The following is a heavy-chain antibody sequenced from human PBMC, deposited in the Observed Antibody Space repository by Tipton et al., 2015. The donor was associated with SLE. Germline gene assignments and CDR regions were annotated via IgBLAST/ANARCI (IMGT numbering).Heavy chain of an antibody. J-gene: IGHJ1*01. D-gene: IGHD3-3*01. CDR2: IYSGGDT. Sequence: SLRLSCAASGFTVSSNYLSWVRQAPGKGLEWVSVIYSGGDTYYADSVKGRFTISRDISKNTLYLQMNTLRAEDTAVYYCARDFWSGPSIEYFQHWGQGTLVIVSS. V-gene: IGHV3-66*01. CDR1: GFTVSSNY. CDR3: ARDFWSGPSIEYFQH.